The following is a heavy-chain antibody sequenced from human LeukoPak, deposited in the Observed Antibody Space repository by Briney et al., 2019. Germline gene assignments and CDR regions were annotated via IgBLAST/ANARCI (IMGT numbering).Heavy chain of an antibody. CDR2: INNSGGHF. J-gene: IGHJ6*03. CDR1: GFTFVRST. Sequence: QPGGSLRLSCVASGFTFVRSTMNWVRQIPGKGPEWVGVINNSGGHFFYADSVKGQFTISTNNSKNSLSMQMNSLRAEDPAIYHCAKDAAGATNSRGSNYMDVWGKGTSVIAS. V-gene: IGHV3-23*01. CDR3: AKDAAGATNSRGSNYMDV. D-gene: IGHD1-26*01.